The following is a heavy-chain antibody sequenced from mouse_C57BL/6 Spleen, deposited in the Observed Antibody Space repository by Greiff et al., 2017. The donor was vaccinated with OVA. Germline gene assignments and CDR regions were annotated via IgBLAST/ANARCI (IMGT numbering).Heavy chain of an antibody. V-gene: IGHV1-50*01. CDR2: IDPSDSYT. D-gene: IGHD1-1*01. Sequence: QVQLQQPGAELVKPGASVKLSCKASGYTFTSYWMQWVKQRPGQGLEWIGEIDPSDSYTNYNQKFKGKATLTVDTSSSTAYMQLSSLTSEDSAVYYCARGYYGSSGDYWGQGTTLTFSS. J-gene: IGHJ2*01. CDR1: GYTFTSYW. CDR3: ARGYYGSSGDY.